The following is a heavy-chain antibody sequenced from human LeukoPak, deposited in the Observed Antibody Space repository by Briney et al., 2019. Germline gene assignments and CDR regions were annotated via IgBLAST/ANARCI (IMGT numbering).Heavy chain of an antibody. J-gene: IGHJ3*02. Sequence: SETLSLTCTVSGGSISSSNYYWSWIRQPPGKGLEWIGEINHSGSTNYNPSLKSRVTISVDTSKNQFSLKLSSVTAADTAVYYCARGSRTRMGDAFDIWGQGTMVTVSS. CDR3: ARGSRTRMGDAFDI. CDR2: INHSGST. D-gene: IGHD1-14*01. CDR1: GGSISSSNYY. V-gene: IGHV4-39*07.